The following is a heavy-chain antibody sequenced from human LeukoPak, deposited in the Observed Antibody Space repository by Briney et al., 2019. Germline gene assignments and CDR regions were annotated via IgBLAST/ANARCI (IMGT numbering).Heavy chain of an antibody. V-gene: IGHV3-21*01. D-gene: IGHD3-16*01. CDR1: GLTFSSCS. Sequence: AGGSLRLSCAASGLTFSSCSMNWVRQAPGKGLEWVSSISSSSSYIYYADSVKGRFTISRDNAKNSLYLQMNSLRAEDTAVYYCARNYGRATDYWGQGTLVTVSS. CDR3: ARNYGRATDY. J-gene: IGHJ4*02. CDR2: ISSSSSYI.